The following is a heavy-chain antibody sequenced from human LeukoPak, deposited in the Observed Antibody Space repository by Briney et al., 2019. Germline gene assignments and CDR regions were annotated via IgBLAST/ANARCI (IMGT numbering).Heavy chain of an antibody. CDR1: GFTFSSYA. CDR3: AKDPLGDIEATTFEY. V-gene: IGHV3-23*01. CDR2: ISGSGGST. D-gene: IGHD5-12*01. Sequence: GGSLRLSCAASGFTFSSYAMSWVRQAPGKGLEWVSAISGSGGSTYYADSVKGRFTISRDNSKNTLYLQMNSLRAEDTAVYYCAKDPLGDIEATTFEYWGQGTLVTVSS. J-gene: IGHJ4*02.